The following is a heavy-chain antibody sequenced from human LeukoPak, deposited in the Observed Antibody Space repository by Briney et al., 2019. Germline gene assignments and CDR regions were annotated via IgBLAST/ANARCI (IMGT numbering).Heavy chain of an antibody. Sequence: PGGSLRLSCSASGFTFSSYAMHWVRQAPGKGLEYVSAISSNGATTYYADSVKGRFTISRDNSKNTLYFQMSSLRPEDTPVYYCVKIVMAGGYFDYWGQGTLVTVSS. CDR1: GFTFSSYA. J-gene: IGHJ4*02. V-gene: IGHV3-64*05. D-gene: IGHD3-16*01. CDR2: ISSNGATT. CDR3: VKIVMAGGYFDY.